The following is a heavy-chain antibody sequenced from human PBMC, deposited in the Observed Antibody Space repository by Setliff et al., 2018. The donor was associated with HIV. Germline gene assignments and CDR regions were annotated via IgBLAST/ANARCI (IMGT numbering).Heavy chain of an antibody. CDR2: IYSTGHT. V-gene: IGHV4-38-2*02. Sequence: SETLSLTCLVFSYSITNGNYWAWIRQSPGKGLEWIGSIYSTGHTYYNPSHKSRLTMSVDTAKNRFFLRLISVPAADTAVYYCARDRALRFSKSPSFNYFDVWGQGALVTVSS. J-gene: IGHJ4*02. CDR1: SYSITNGNY. D-gene: IGHD3-10*01. CDR3: ARDRALRFSKSPSFNYFDV.